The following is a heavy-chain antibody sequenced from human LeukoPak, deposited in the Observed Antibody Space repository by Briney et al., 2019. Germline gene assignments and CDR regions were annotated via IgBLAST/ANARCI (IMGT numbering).Heavy chain of an antibody. CDR3: ATGILWGFFDY. D-gene: IGHD2/OR15-2a*01. Sequence: GASVKVSCKASGYTFTGYYMHWVRQAPGKGLEWMGGFDPEDGETIYAQKFQGRVTMTEDTSTDTAYMELSSLRSEDTAVYYCATGILWGFFDYWGQGTLVTVSS. V-gene: IGHV1-24*01. J-gene: IGHJ4*02. CDR2: FDPEDGET. CDR1: GYTFTGYY.